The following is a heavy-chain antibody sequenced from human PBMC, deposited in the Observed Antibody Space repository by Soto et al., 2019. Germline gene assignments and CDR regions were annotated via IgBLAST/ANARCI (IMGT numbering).Heavy chain of an antibody. Sequence: SETLSLTCSVSGDSISRCGYYWGWIRQHPGKGLEWIGYIYYDGEAFHNPSLKSRITMSSDKSRNQFSLRLTSVTATDTAVYYCARTRVGASSPTDVWGQGTLVTVSS. V-gene: IGHV4-31*03. CDR1: GDSISRCGYY. CDR3: ARTRVGASSPTDV. J-gene: IGHJ4*02. D-gene: IGHD1-26*01. CDR2: IYYDGEA.